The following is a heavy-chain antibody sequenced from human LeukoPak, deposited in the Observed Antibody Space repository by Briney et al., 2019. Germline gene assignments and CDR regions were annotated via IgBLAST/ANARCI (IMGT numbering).Heavy chain of an antibody. D-gene: IGHD2-2*01. V-gene: IGHV3-7*03. J-gene: IGHJ4*02. CDR3: ARDPCHGALDC. CDR2: IKQDGTEE. CDR1: GFTFSSSW. Sequence: PGGSLRLSCVASGFTFSSSWMSWVRRAPGKGLELVANIKQDGTEEYYVDSVRGRFSISKDNAKNSLYLQMNSLRAEDTAAYYCARDPCHGALDCWGQGALVTVSS.